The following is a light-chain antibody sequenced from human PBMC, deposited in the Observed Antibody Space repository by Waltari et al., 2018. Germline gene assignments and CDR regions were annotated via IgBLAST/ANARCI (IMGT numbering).Light chain of an antibody. V-gene: IGLV2-14*01. Sequence: QSALTQPASVSGSPGQSITISCTGTSGDIGGYNYVSWYQQHPGRAPKLMIYEVSDRPSGVSNRFSGSKSGNTASPAISGLQAEDEADYYCSSYSTSSTLVVFGGGTKLTVL. CDR1: SGDIGGYNY. CDR3: SSYSTSSTLVV. J-gene: IGLJ2*01. CDR2: EVS.